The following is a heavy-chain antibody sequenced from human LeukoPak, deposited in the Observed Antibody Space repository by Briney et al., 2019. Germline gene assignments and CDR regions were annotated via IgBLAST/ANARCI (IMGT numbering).Heavy chain of an antibody. V-gene: IGHV3-30*18. CDR3: AKPIDGYDLLDAFDI. CDR1: GFTFSSYG. CDR2: ISYDGSNK. D-gene: IGHD5-12*01. Sequence: GGSLRLSCAASGFTFSSYGMHWVRQAPGKGLEWVAVISYDGSNKYYADSVKGRFTISRDNSKNTLYLQMNSLRAEDTAVYYCAKPIDGYDLLDAFDIWGQGTMVTVSS. J-gene: IGHJ3*02.